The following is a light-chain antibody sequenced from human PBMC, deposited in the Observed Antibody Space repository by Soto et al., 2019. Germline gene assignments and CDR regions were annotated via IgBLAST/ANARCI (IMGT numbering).Light chain of an antibody. J-gene: IGLJ3*02. CDR2: GVN. CDR1: SSDVGDYHNF. Sequence: QSALTQPPSASGSPGQSVTISCTGSSSDVGDYHNFVSWYQQQPGKGPNLLIYGVNSRPSGISNRFSGSKSGNTASLTISGLQVEDEAEYFCGSFTTSRIWVFGGGTKLTVL. CDR3: GSFTTSRIWV. V-gene: IGLV2-14*01.